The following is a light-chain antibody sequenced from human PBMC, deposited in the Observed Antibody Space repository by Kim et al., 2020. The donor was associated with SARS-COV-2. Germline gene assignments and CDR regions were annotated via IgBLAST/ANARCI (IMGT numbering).Light chain of an antibody. CDR2: AAS. V-gene: IGKV1-16*02. Sequence: DIQMTQSPSSLSASVGDRVTITCRASQGITTSLAWFQQKPGKAPKSLIYAASNLQSGVPSKFSGSGSGTDFTLTINTLQPEDFATYYCQQYYHYPLTFGGGTKVDIK. J-gene: IGKJ4*01. CDR1: QGITTS. CDR3: QQYYHYPLT.